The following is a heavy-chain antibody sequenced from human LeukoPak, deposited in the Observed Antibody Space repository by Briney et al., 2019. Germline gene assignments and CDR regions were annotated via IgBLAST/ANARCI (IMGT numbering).Heavy chain of an antibody. V-gene: IGHV1-18*01. D-gene: IGHD6-13*01. J-gene: IGHJ6*02. Sequence: ASVKVSCKASGYTFTSYGISWVRQAPGQGLEWMGWISAYNGNTNYAQKLQGRVTMTTDTSTSTAYMELRSLRSDDTAVYYCAIAAAGPDYYYYGMDVWGQGTTVTVSS. CDR3: AIAAAGPDYYYYGMDV. CDR2: ISAYNGNT. CDR1: GYTFTSYG.